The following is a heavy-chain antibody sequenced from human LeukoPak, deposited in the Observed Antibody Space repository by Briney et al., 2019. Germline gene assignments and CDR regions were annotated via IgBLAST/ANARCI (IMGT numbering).Heavy chain of an antibody. CDR3: GHSGDSSGWYGNWFDP. D-gene: IGHD6-19*01. Sequence: ESGPTLVKPTQTLTLTCTFSGFSLSTSGVGVGWIRQPPGKALEWLALIYWDDDKCYSPSLKSRLTITKDTSKNQVVLTMTNMDPVDTATYYFGHSGDSSGWYGNWFDPWGQGTLVTVSS. J-gene: IGHJ5*02. CDR1: GFSLSTSGVG. CDR2: IYWDDDK. V-gene: IGHV2-5*02.